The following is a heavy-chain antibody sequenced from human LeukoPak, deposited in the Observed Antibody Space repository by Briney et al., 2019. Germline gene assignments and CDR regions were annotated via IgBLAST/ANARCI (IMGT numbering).Heavy chain of an antibody. CDR3: ARRSSSSWYFDY. CDR1: GESLGDHY. CDR2: ISASGGT. V-gene: IGHV4-4*07. D-gene: IGHD6-13*01. Sequence: SETLSLTCTVSGESLGDHYWTWIRQVPGKGLEWIGRISASGGTNYNPYLSSRVTMSVDTSKNHFSLNLTSVAAADTAVYYCARRSSSSWYFDYWGQGALVTVSS. J-gene: IGHJ4*02.